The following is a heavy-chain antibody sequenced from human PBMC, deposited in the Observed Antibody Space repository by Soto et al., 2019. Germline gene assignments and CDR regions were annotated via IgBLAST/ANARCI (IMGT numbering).Heavy chain of an antibody. CDR3: VRDVYNAFDY. CDR2: IKGDGSNT. J-gene: IGHJ4*02. V-gene: IGHV3-74*01. Sequence: EVQLVESGGGLVQPGGSLRLSCAASGFTFSNYWKHWVCQAPGEGLVWVSHIKGDGSNTDYADSVKGRFTISRDNAKNTLSLLMNSLSAEDTAVYYCVRDVYNAFDYWGQGNLVTVSS. CDR1: GFTFSNYW. D-gene: IGHD1-1*01.